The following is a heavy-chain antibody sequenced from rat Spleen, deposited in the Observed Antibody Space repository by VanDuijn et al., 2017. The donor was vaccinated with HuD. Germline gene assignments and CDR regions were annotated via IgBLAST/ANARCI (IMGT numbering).Heavy chain of an antibody. Sequence: EVQLVESDGGLVQPGRSLKLSCVASGFIFSDHYVAWVRQAPGKGLEWVASITNASGRTYYPDSVKGRFTISRDTAQNTLSLQMDSLRSEDTATYYCATGPRILRLDWFAYWGQGTLVTVSS. D-gene: IGHD1-6*01. CDR3: ATGPRILRLDWFAY. CDR1: GFIFSDHY. J-gene: IGHJ3*01. CDR2: ITNASGRT. V-gene: IGHV5-20*01.